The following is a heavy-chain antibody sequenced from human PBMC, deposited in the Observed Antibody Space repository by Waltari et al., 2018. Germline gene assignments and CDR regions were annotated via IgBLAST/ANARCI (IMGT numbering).Heavy chain of an antibody. Sequence: QFHVQESGPRLVKPSGPVSPTCAVYGDTMNYKDFWSWVRQSPGKGLEWIGQVYRSGRTNYNPSFARRVTMSIDTSKDQFSLQLTSATAADTAVYYCARDRGRGLYLDSWGQGILVTVS. J-gene: IGHJ4*02. D-gene: IGHD2-15*01. CDR1: GDTMNYKDF. CDR3: ARDRGRGLYLDS. CDR2: VYRSGRT. V-gene: IGHV4-4*02.